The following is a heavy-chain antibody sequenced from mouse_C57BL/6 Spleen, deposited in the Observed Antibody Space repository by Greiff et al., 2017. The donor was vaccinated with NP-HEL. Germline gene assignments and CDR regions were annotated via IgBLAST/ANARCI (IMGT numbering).Heavy chain of an antibody. J-gene: IGHJ4*01. CDR1: GYTFTDYY. D-gene: IGHD3-3*01. CDR3: ARGGRGGQGAMDY. Sequence: EVQLVESGPVLVKPGASVKMSCKASGYTFTDYYMNWVKQSHGKSLEWIGVINPYNGGTSYNQKFKGKATLTVDKSSSTAYMELNSLTSEDSAVYYCARGGRGGQGAMDYWGQGTSVTVSS. V-gene: IGHV1-19*01. CDR2: INPYNGGT.